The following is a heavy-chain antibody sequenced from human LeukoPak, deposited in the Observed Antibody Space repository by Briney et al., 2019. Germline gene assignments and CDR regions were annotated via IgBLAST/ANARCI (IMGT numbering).Heavy chain of an antibody. CDR1: GGSISSGDYY. D-gene: IGHD6-13*01. Sequence: PSETLSLTCTVSGGSISSGDYYWSWIRQPPGKGLEWIGYIFYSGSTNYNPSLKSRVTISVDTSKNQFSLKLSSVTAADTAVYYCARLKSSGDDGGAAAGTAWFDPWGQGTLVTVSS. CDR2: IFYSGST. CDR3: ARLKSSGDDGGAAAGTAWFDP. V-gene: IGHV4-30-4*01. J-gene: IGHJ5*02.